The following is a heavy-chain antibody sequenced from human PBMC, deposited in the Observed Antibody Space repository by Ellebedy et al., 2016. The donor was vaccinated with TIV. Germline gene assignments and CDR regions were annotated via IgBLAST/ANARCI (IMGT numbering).Heavy chain of an antibody. CDR3: ARGPNYDSLTGYYNEFDC. D-gene: IGHD3-9*01. V-gene: IGHV4-59*08. Sequence: MPSETLSLTCTVSGGSISSFYWSWIRQPPGKGLEWIGYIFYTGSTKYNPSFMSRVTISVDRSKNQFFLELNSVTAADTAVYFCARGPNYDSLTGYYNEFDCWGQGILVTVAS. CDR2: IFYTGST. J-gene: IGHJ4*02. CDR1: GGSISSFY.